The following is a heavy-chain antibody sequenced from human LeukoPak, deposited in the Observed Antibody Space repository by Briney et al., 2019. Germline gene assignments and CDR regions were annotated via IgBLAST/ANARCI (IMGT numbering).Heavy chain of an antibody. CDR1: GFGFSNTW. D-gene: IGHD1-26*01. CDR2: IRSKPDGGTT. CDR3: TTVNAWWEGYYYFDF. J-gene: IGHJ4*02. V-gene: IGHV3-15*01. Sequence: GGSLRLSCAASGFGFSNTWMGWVRQAPGKGLEWVGRIRSKPDGGTTDYAAPVKGRLTISRDDSKKTLYLQMNSLKAEDTAVYYCTTVNAWWEGYYYFDFWGQGTLVTVSS.